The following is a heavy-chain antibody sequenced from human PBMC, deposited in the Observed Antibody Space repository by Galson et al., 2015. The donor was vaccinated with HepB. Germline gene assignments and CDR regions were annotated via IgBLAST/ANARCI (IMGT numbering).Heavy chain of an antibody. Sequence: SVKVSCKASGYTFTSYYMHWVRQAPGQGLEWMGIINPSGGSTSYAQKFQGRVTMTRDTSTSTVYMELSSLRSEDTAVYYCARSPSSEGLAVERPYYFDYWGQGTLVTVSS. CDR1: GYTFTSYY. CDR3: ARSPSSEGLAVERPYYFDY. J-gene: IGHJ4*02. V-gene: IGHV1-46*03. D-gene: IGHD1-1*01. CDR2: INPSGGST.